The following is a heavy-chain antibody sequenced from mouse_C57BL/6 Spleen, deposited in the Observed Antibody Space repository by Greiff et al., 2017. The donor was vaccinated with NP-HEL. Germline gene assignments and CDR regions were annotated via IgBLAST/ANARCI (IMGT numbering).Heavy chain of an antibody. J-gene: IGHJ4*01. V-gene: IGHV5-4*01. CDR2: ISDGGSYT. CDR3: ARAVLRYHYYAMDY. D-gene: IGHD1-1*01. CDR1: GFTFSSYA. Sequence: EVQVVESGGGLVKPGGSLKLSCAASGFTFSSYAMSWVRQTPEKRLEWVATISDGGSYTYYPDNVKGRFTISRDNAKNNLYLQMSHLKSEDTAMYYCARAVLRYHYYAMDYWGQGTSVTVSS.